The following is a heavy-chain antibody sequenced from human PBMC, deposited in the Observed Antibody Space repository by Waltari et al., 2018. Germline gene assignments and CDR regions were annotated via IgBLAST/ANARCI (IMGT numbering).Heavy chain of an antibody. CDR3: ARQWNWGSVHYFDY. CDR2: MYYSGST. J-gene: IGHJ4*02. CDR1: GGSLRSFY. D-gene: IGHD7-27*01. V-gene: IGHV4-59*08. Sequence: QVQLQESGPGLVKPSETLSLTSTVSGGSLRSFYWSWIRQPPGKGLEWIGYMYYSGSTNYNPSLKSRVTISVDTSKNQFSLKLSSVTAADTAVYYCARQWNWGSVHYFDYWGQGTLVTVSS.